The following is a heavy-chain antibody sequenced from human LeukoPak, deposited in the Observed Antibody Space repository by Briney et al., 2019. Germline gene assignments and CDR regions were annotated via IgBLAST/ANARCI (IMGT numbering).Heavy chain of an antibody. J-gene: IGHJ4*02. CDR3: STLVGGTTSGLHY. CDR1: GFNFSGSV. D-gene: IGHD1-26*01. Sequence: GGSLKLSCAASGFNFSGSVMHWVRPASGKGLEWVGFIRSKANSYATVYAASVKGRFTISRDDSKNTAYLQMNSLKTEDTAVFYCSTLVGGTTSGLHYWGQGTLVTVSS. V-gene: IGHV3-73*01. CDR2: IRSKANSYAT.